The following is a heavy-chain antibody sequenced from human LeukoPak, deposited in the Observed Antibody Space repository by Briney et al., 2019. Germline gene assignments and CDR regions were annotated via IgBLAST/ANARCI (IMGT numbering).Heavy chain of an antibody. V-gene: IGHV1-46*01. CDR2: IDPSGGRT. CDR3: ARPAPTGVDAFDI. J-gene: IGHJ3*02. CDR1: GYTFTNYH. Sequence: ASVKVSFKASGYTFTNYHMHWVRQAPGQGLEWMGTIDPSGGRTSYAQKVQGRVTLTGDTSTSTVYMELSSLRSEDTAVYYCARPAPTGVDAFDIWGRGTLVTVSS. D-gene: IGHD3-10*01.